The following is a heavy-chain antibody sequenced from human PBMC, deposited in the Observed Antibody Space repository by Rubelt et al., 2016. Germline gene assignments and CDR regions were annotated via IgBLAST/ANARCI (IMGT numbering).Heavy chain of an antibody. Sequence: QVQLVQSGAEVKKPGASVKVSCKASGYTFTSYAMHWVRQAPGQRLEWMGWINAGHGNTKYYKKFQGRVTISRDTSAGTAYMELSSLGSEEPAVYYCARSDSIAVAGYYYYGMDVWGQGTTVTVSS. CDR2: INAGHGNT. D-gene: IGHD6-19*01. CDR3: ARSDSIAVAGYYYYGMDV. V-gene: IGHV1-3*01. J-gene: IGHJ6*02. CDR1: GYTFTSYA.